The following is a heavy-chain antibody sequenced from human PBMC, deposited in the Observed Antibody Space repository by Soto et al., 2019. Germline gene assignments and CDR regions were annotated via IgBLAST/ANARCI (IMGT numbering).Heavy chain of an antibody. CDR2: IKQDGSEK. CDR3: ARDDILTDYYYGMDV. J-gene: IGHJ6*02. D-gene: IGHD3-9*01. V-gene: IGHV3-7*04. CDR1: GFTFSSYW. Sequence: GGSLRLSCAASGFTFSSYWMSWVRQAPGKGLEWVANIKQDGSEKYYVDSVKGRFTISRDNAKNSLYLQMNSLRAEDTAVYYCARDDILTDYYYGMDVWGQGTTVTVSS.